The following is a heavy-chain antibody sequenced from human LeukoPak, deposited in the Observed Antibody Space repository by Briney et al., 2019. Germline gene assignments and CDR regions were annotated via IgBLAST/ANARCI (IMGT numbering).Heavy chain of an antibody. V-gene: IGHV4-59*01. CDR2: IYYSGST. Sequence: SETLSLTGTVSGGSISSYYWSWIRQPPGKGLEWIGYIYYSGSTNYNPSLKSRVTISVDTSKNQFSLKLSSVTAADTAVYYCARDPYGDQYFDYWGQGTLVTVSS. D-gene: IGHD4-17*01. J-gene: IGHJ4*02. CDR1: GGSISSYY. CDR3: ARDPYGDQYFDY.